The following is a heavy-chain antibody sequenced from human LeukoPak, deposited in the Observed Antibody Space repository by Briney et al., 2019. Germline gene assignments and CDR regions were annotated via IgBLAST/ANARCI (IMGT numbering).Heavy chain of an antibody. D-gene: IGHD3-10*01. CDR3: ARVLKAGNSGYYSDY. J-gene: IGHJ4*02. Sequence: PSETLSLTCTVSGASISGYYWSWIRQPPGKGLECIGYIHFSGSTYYNPSLKSRVTISVDTSKNQFSLKVSSVTATDTALYYCARVLKAGNSGYYSDYWGPGTLVTVSP. CDR1: GASISGYY. CDR2: IHFSGST. V-gene: IGHV4-59*01.